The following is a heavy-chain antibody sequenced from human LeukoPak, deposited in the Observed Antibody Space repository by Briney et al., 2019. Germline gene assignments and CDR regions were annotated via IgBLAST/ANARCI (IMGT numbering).Heavy chain of an antibody. CDR1: GFSFASFA. CDR2: ISDSGGRT. CDR3: DAADF. Sequence: GGSLRLSCAASGFSFASFAMGWVRQPPGKGREWVSTISDSGGRTHYADSVQGRFTISRDNSKNTLYLQINNLRAEDTAIYYCDAADFWGQGTLVTVSS. J-gene: IGHJ4*02. V-gene: IGHV3-23*01. D-gene: IGHD6-13*01.